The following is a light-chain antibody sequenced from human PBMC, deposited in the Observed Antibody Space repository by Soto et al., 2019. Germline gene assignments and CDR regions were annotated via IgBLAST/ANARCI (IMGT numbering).Light chain of an antibody. V-gene: IGKV1-5*03. Sequence: DIQTTQSPSTLSGSVGDRVTITCRASQTISSWLAWYQQKPGKAPKLLIYKASTLKSGVPSRFSGSGSGTEFTLTISSLQPDDFATYYCQQYNSYSWTFGQGTKVDIK. CDR2: KAS. J-gene: IGKJ1*01. CDR1: QTISSW. CDR3: QQYNSYSWT.